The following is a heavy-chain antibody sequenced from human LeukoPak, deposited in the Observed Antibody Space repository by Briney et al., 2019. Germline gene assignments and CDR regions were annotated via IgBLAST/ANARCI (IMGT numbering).Heavy chain of an antibody. CDR2: ISSSGSTI. J-gene: IGHJ6*02. D-gene: IGHD3-10*01. CDR3: ARDQRFGELPPDYYYGMDV. V-gene: IGHV3-48*03. Sequence: GGSLRLSCTVSGFTFSGYEMNWVRQAPGKGLEWVSYISSSGSTIFYADSVKGRFTISRDNAKNSLYLQMDSLRVEDTAVYYCARDQRFGELPPDYYYGMDVWGQGTTVTVSS. CDR1: GFTFSGYE.